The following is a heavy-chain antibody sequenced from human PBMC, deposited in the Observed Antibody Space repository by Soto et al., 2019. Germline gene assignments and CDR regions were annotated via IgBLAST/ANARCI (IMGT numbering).Heavy chain of an antibody. J-gene: IGHJ6*02. V-gene: IGHV1-18*04. D-gene: IGHD2-2*02. Sequence: ASVKVSCKASGYTFTSYGISWVRQAPGQGLEWMGWISAYNGNTNYAQKLQGRVTMTTDTSTSTAYMELRSLRSDDTAVYYCARYCSSTSCYNYYCYYGIDVWGQGSTVTVSS. CDR3: ARYCSSTSCYNYYCYYGIDV. CDR2: ISAYNGNT. CDR1: GYTFTSYG.